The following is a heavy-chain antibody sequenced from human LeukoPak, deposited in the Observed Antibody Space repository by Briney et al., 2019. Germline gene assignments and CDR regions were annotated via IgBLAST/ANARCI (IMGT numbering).Heavy chain of an antibody. Sequence: ASVKVSCKVSGYTLTELSMHWVRQAPGKGLEWMEGFDPEDGETIYAQKFQGRVTMTEDTSTDTAYMELSSLRSEDTAVYYCATVIPYYSKGEFDYWGQGTLVTVSS. J-gene: IGHJ4*02. D-gene: IGHD4-11*01. CDR1: GYTLTELS. V-gene: IGHV1-24*01. CDR2: FDPEDGET. CDR3: ATVIPYYSKGEFDY.